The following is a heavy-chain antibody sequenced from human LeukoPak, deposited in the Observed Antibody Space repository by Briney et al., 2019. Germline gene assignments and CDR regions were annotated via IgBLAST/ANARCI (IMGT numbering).Heavy chain of an antibody. Sequence: GGSLRLSCAASGFSFSNYWMSWVRQAPGKGLEWVANINQDGSVKYYVDSVKGRFTISRDNAENSLYLQMNSLRAEDTALYFCARAGTYETTWYHWGQGTLVTLSS. J-gene: IGHJ5*02. V-gene: IGHV3-7*01. CDR1: GFSFSNYW. D-gene: IGHD1-7*01. CDR2: INQDGSVK. CDR3: ARAGTYETTWYH.